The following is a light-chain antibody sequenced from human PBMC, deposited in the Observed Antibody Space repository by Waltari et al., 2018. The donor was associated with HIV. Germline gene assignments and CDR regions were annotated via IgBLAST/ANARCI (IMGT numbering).Light chain of an antibody. CDR1: PRDLGYLYL. Sequence: QFAPAPPSFGFGFSGQSIPIPFPGTPRDLGYLYLVSWYQKNADKAPKVLIYEVNKRPSGVSNRFSGSKSGNTASLTISGLQAEDEAHYYCCSYADSSTVIFGGGTKLTVL. J-gene: IGLJ2*01. CDR3: CSYADSSTVI. CDR2: EVN. V-gene: IGLV2-23*02.